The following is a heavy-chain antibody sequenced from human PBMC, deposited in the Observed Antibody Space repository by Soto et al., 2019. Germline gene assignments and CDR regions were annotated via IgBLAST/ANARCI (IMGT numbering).Heavy chain of an antibody. CDR2: IKQDGSEK. CDR3: ARDLGYYGSGADAFDI. Sequence: GGSLRLSCAAPGFTFNSYLISWVPQAPGRGLEWVANIKQDGSEKYYVDSVKGRFTISRDNAKNSLYLQMNSLRAEDTAVYYCARDLGYYGSGADAFDIWGQGTMVTVSS. CDR1: GFTFNSYL. V-gene: IGHV3-7*01. D-gene: IGHD3-10*01. J-gene: IGHJ3*02.